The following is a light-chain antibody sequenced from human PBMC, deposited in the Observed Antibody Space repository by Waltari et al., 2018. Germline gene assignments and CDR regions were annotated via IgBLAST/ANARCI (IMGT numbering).Light chain of an antibody. V-gene: IGKV3D-15*01. J-gene: IGKJ2*01. CDR2: GAS. Sequence: IVMTLSPAPLSLSPGEVATLSCRASQSVSNKLAWYQQKPGQAPRLLIYGASTRATGIPARFSGSGSGTEFTLTISSLQSEDFAIYVCQQYDDWPYTFGQGTKLDI. CDR3: QQYDDWPYT. CDR1: QSVSNK.